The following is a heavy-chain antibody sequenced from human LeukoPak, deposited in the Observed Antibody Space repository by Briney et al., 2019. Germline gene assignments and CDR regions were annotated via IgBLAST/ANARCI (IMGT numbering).Heavy chain of an antibody. D-gene: IGHD2/OR15-2a*01. V-gene: IGHV3-48*03. CDR3: ARVTYAVPDY. Sequence: GGSLTLFCAPPGLTFSSYEMNWVRQAPGKGLEWVSYISSSGKNIYFADSVKGRFTISRDNAKNSLFLQMNSLRAEDTAVYYCARVTYAVPDYWGQGTLVAVSS. J-gene: IGHJ4*02. CDR2: ISSSGKNI. CDR1: GLTFSSYE.